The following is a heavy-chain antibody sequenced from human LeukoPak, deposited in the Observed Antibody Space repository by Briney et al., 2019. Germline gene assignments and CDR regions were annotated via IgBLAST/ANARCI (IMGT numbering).Heavy chain of an antibody. CDR3: ARLPNYYDSSGYPY. V-gene: IGHV4-39*01. D-gene: IGHD3-22*01. CDR1: GGSISSSSYY. CDR2: IYYNGST. Sequence: SETLSLTCTVSGGSISSSSYYWSWIRQPQGKGLEWIVTIYYNGSTYYNPSLKTRFTISVDTSKNRFSLRLSSVTAADTAVYYCARLPNYYDSSGYPYWGQGTLVTVSS. J-gene: IGHJ4*02.